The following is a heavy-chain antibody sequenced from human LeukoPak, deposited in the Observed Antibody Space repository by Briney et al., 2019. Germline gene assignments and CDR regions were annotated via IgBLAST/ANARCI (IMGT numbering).Heavy chain of an antibody. V-gene: IGHV3-21*01. CDR1: EFTFSSYT. Sequence: GGSLRLSCAASEFTFSSYTLNWVRQAPGQGLQWVSSISSSSSSIYYADSVKGRFTISRDNAKNSLYLQMNSLGAGDTAVYYCAGGSWNYAFDIWGQGTMVTVSS. CDR3: AGGSWNYAFDI. J-gene: IGHJ3*02. D-gene: IGHD1-7*01. CDR2: ISSSSSSI.